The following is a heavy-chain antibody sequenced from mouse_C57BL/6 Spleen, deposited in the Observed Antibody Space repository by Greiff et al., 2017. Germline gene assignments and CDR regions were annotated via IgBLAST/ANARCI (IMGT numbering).Heavy chain of an antibody. CDR2: ISSGSSTL. CDR1: GFTFSDYG. Sequence: EVKLVESGGGLVKPGGSLKLSCAASGFTFSDYGMHWVRQAPEKGLEWVAYISSGSSTLYYADTVKGRFTISRDNAKNTLFLQMTSLRSEDTAMYYCARLDYGSYWGQGTLVTVSA. CDR3: ARLDYGSY. V-gene: IGHV5-17*01. D-gene: IGHD2-4*01. J-gene: IGHJ3*01.